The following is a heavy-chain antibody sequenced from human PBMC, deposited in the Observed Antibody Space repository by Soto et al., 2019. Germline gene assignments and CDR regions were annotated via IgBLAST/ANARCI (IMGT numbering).Heavy chain of an antibody. CDR1: GFPFNNYY. J-gene: IGHJ6*02. CDR3: TRGAGGWNYYYAMDV. D-gene: IGHD6-19*01. V-gene: IGHV3-7*03. CDR2: IKEDGNEK. Sequence: GGSLRLSCAASGFPFNNYYMTWVRQASGKGLEWVASIKEDGNEKYCVDSVKGRFTISRDNVKNSVSLQLNSLRAEDTAVYFCTRGAGGWNYYYAMDVWGPGATVTVSS.